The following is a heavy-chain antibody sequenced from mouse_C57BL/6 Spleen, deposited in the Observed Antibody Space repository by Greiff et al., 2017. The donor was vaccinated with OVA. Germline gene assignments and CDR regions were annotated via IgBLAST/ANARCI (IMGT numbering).Heavy chain of an antibody. V-gene: IGHV8-12*01. D-gene: IGHD2-1*01. Sequence: QVTLKESGPGILQSSQTLSLTCSFSGFSLSTSGMGVSWLRQPSGTGLEWLAHIYWDDDKRYNPSLKSRLTLSKDTSRNQVVLKSTSVDTADTATYYGARRAGVGNYYARDYWGQGTSVTVSS. J-gene: IGHJ4*01. CDR2: IYWDDDK. CDR1: GFSLSTSGMG. CDR3: ARRAGVGNYYARDY.